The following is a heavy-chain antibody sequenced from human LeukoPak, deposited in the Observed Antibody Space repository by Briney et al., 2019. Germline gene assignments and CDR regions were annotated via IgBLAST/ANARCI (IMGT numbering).Heavy chain of an antibody. D-gene: IGHD7-27*01. V-gene: IGHV4-34*01. CDR3: AREELGPRRVFDY. Sequence: ESLRLSCAASGFAFSSYAMSWIRQPPGKGLEWIGEINHSGSTNYNPSLKSRVTISVDTSKDQFSLKLSSVTAADTAVYYCAREELGPRRVFDYWGQGTLVTVSS. J-gene: IGHJ4*02. CDR1: GFAFSSYA. CDR2: INHSGST.